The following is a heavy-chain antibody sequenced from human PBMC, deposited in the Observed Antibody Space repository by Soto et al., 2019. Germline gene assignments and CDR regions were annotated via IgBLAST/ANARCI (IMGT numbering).Heavy chain of an antibody. Sequence: PGGSLRLSCAAAGFSFRDYGMHWVRQGPGKGLEWVAAISHGGIRKHYADSVRGRFTISRDNYKKTVYLHLSSLTRDAPAQYYCVKHWGGGSNRNYHDYCGRRTVVTVSS. CDR2: ISHGGIRK. V-gene: IGHV3-30*18. CDR1: GFSFRDYG. D-gene: IGHD1-26*01. CDR3: VKHWGGGSNRNYHDY. J-gene: IGHJ4*02.